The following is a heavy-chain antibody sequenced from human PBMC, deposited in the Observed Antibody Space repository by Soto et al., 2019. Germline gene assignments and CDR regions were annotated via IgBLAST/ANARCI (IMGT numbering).Heavy chain of an antibody. Sequence: PSETLSLTCTVSGGSISSYYWSWIRQPPGKGLEWIGYIYYSGSTNYNPSLKSRVTISVDTSKNQFSLEVHSLGAADTAVYYCARAGFWNLDSWGQGTPVTVSS. CDR2: IYYSGST. D-gene: IGHD1-1*01. V-gene: IGHV4-59*01. CDR3: ARAGFWNLDS. J-gene: IGHJ4*02. CDR1: GGSISSYY.